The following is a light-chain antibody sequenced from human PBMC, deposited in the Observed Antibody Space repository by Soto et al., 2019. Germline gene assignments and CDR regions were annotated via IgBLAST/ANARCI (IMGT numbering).Light chain of an antibody. CDR2: GAT. CDR3: QHSYSSPLT. J-gene: IGKJ4*01. V-gene: IGKV1-39*01. Sequence: DIQMTQSPSSLSASLGDTVTITCRASQNIKTYLNWFRQKPGKAPNLLMYGATTLESGVPPRFSGSVSGTDFTLTIRNLQPEDVATYYCQHSYSSPLTFGGGTKVEI. CDR1: QNIKTY.